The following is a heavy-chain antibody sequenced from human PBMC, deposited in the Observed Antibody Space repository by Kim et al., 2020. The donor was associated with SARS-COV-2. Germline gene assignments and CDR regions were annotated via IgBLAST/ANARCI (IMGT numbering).Heavy chain of an antibody. CDR1: GLSFDDPA. CDR2: ISYDGRNK. J-gene: IGHJ6*02. CDR3: ARGNYYESVSLSDYYNGMDV. V-gene: IGHV3-30*09. D-gene: IGHD3-10*01. Sequence: GGSLRLSCAASGLSFDDPAMNWVRQAPGKGLEWVAVISYDGRNKEYADSVKGRFGISRDNSKTTLSLQMNSLRVEDTAVYYCARGNYYESVSLSDYYNGMDVWGQGTTVTVSS.